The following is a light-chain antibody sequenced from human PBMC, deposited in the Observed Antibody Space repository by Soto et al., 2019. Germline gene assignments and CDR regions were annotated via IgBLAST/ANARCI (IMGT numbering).Light chain of an antibody. J-gene: IGLJ1*01. Sequence: QSVLTQPASVSGSPGQSITISCTGTTSFVGSYNFVSWYQQLPGKAPQVLIYEDTKRPAGVSNRFSGSISGSTASLTISGLQAEDEAEYHCCSYVGASTYVFGTGTKLTV. CDR3: CSYVGASTYV. CDR1: TSFVGSYNF. CDR2: EDT. V-gene: IGLV2-23*01.